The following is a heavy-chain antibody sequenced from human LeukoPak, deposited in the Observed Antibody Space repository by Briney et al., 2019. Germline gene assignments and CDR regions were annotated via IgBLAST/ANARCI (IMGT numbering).Heavy chain of an antibody. J-gene: IGHJ4*02. CDR1: GFPFSNYW. CDR3: ARVYGDFDY. CDR2: INSDGSST. D-gene: IGHD4/OR15-4a*01. V-gene: IGHV3-74*01. Sequence: GSLILSFAASGFPFSNYWMHWVRQAPGKGLVWVSRINSDGSSTTYADSVKGRFTISRDNAKNTLYLEMNSLRAEDTAVYYCARVYGDFDYWGQGTLVTVSS.